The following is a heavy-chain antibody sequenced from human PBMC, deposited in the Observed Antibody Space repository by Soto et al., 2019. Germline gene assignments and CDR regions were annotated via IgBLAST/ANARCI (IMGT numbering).Heavy chain of an antibody. CDR2: IFHSGTT. V-gene: IGHV4-31*11. Sequence: SETLSLTCAVSGDSIRSGTYYWSWIRHYPGRGLEWIGYIFHSGTTYYNPSLKSRVTISVDTSQTQFSLKLTSMTAADTAVYYCARDLTVVVTAIPYYYYYGMDVWGQGTTVTVSS. CDR3: ARDLTVVVTAIPYYYYYGMDV. J-gene: IGHJ6*02. CDR1: GDSIRSGTYY. D-gene: IGHD2-21*02.